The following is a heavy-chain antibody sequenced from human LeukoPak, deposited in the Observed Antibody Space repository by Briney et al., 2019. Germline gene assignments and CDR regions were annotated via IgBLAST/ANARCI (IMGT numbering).Heavy chain of an antibody. J-gene: IGHJ4*02. Sequence: PGGSLRLSCVASGFTFSTFAMSWVRQAPGKGLEWVSAISAGGDYSYYADSVQGRFTISRGNSKNTLYLQVNSLRAEDTAVYYCAKDLQGLAAVPGIFDYWGQGTLVTVSS. V-gene: IGHV3-23*01. CDR2: ISAGGDYS. CDR3: AKDLQGLAAVPGIFDY. D-gene: IGHD6-13*01. CDR1: GFTFSTFA.